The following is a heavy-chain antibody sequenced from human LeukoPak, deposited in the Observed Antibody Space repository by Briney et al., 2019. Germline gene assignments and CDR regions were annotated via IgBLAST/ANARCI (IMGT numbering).Heavy chain of an antibody. Sequence: GGSLRLSCAASGFTFSSYWMHWVRQAPGKGLVWVSRINTDGSSTSYADSVKGRFTISRDNSKNTLYLHMNSLRVEDTATYFCARALNRHIGAFEYWGQGALVTVSS. D-gene: IGHD4/OR15-4a*01. J-gene: IGHJ4*02. CDR3: ARALNRHIGAFEY. V-gene: IGHV3-74*01. CDR2: INTDGSST. CDR1: GFTFSSYW.